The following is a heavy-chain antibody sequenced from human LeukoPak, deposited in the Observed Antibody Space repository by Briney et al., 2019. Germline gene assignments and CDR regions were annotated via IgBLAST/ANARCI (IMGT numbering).Heavy chain of an antibody. CDR1: GGSISSGDYY. Sequence: SETLSLTCTVSGGSISSGDYYWSWIRQPPGKGLEWIGYIYYSGSTYYNPSLKSRVTISVDTSKNQFSLKLSSVTAADTAVYYCARERGGVWFGELSPFDYWGQGILVTVSS. D-gene: IGHD3-10*01. J-gene: IGHJ4*02. CDR2: IYYSGST. V-gene: IGHV4-30-4*01. CDR3: ARERGGVWFGELSPFDY.